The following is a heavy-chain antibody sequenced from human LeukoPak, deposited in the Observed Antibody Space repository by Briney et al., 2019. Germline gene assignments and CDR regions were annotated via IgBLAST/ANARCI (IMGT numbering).Heavy chain of an antibody. D-gene: IGHD3-3*01. CDR2: IWYDGSNK. Sequence: PGGSLRLSCAASGFTFSNYGMHWVRQAPGKGREWVAVIWYDGSNKYYADSVKGRFTISRDNSKNTLYLQMNSLRAEDTAVYYCARDTSYDFWSGYFDYWGQRTLVTVSS. J-gene: IGHJ4*02. V-gene: IGHV3-33*01. CDR1: GFTFSNYG. CDR3: ARDTSYDFWSGYFDY.